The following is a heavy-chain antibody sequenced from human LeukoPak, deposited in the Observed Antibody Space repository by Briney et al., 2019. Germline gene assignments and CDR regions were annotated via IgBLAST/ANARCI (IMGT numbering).Heavy chain of an antibody. CDR1: GGSFSGYH. CDR3: ARRGSYPTYYFDY. V-gene: IGHV4-59*08. Sequence: SETLSLTCAVYGGSFSGYHWSWIRQPPGKGLEWIGYIYYSGSTNYNPSLKSRVTISVDTSKNQFSLKLSSVTAADTAVYYCARRGSYPTYYFDYWGQGTLVTVSS. CDR2: IYYSGST. D-gene: IGHD1-26*01. J-gene: IGHJ4*02.